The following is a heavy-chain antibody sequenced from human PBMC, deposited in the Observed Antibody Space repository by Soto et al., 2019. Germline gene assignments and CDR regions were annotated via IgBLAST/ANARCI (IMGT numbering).Heavy chain of an antibody. V-gene: IGHV3-53*02. CDR2: IYSGGST. J-gene: IGHJ4*02. Sequence: EVQLVETGGGLIQPGGSLRLSCAASGFTVSSNYMNWVRQAPGKGLEWVSVIYSGGSTYYADSVKGRFTISRDNSKNTLYLQMNSLRAEDTAIYYGARDPHAGSWYGGFAYWGQGTLVTVSS. CDR1: GFTVSSNY. CDR3: ARDPHAGSWYGGFAY. D-gene: IGHD6-13*01.